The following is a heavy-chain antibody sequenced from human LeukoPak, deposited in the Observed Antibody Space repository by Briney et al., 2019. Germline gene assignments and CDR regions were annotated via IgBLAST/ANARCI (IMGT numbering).Heavy chain of an antibody. J-gene: IGHJ4*02. D-gene: IGHD3-22*01. V-gene: IGHV3-30*02. CDR1: GFTFSSYG. CDR3: AKGSHSSYYYDSSGFGY. Sequence: GGSLRLSCAASGFTFSSYGMNWVRQAPGRGLEWVTFIRYDGSDKFYADSVKGRFTISRDNAKNTLYLRMNSLRAEDTAVYYCAKGSHSSYYYDSSGFGYWGQGTLVTVSS. CDR2: IRYDGSDK.